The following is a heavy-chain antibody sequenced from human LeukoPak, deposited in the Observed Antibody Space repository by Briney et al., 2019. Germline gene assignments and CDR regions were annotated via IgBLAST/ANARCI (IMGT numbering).Heavy chain of an antibody. CDR1: GYSISSGYY. CDR2: IYHSGST. J-gene: IGHJ3*02. Sequence: SETLSLTCTVSGYSISSGYYWGWIRQPPGKGLEWIGSIYHSGSTYYSPSLKSRVTISVDTSKNQFSLKLSSVTAADTAVYYCARVAVSTIFGVVITVAGYAFDIWGQGTMVTVSS. D-gene: IGHD3-3*01. CDR3: ARVAVSTIFGVVITVAGYAFDI. V-gene: IGHV4-38-2*02.